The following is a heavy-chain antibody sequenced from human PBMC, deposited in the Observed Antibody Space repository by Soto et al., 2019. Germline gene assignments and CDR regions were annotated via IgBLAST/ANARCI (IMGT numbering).Heavy chain of an antibody. CDR2: INPNGGST. V-gene: IGHV1-46*03. D-gene: IGHD3-10*01. Sequence: QVQLVQSGAEVKNPGASVTVSCRASGYTFTSYYLHWVRQAPGQGLEWMAIINPNGGSTNYAQRCQGRVTVTSDTSTSIVYMELSGLRSEDTDVYYCSRGLGSGDYWGQVTLVTVAS. CDR3: SRGLGSGDY. CDR1: GYTFTSYY. J-gene: IGHJ4*02.